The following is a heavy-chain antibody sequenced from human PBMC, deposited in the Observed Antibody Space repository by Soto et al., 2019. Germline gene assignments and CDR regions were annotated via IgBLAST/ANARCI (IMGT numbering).Heavy chain of an antibody. Sequence: PSETLSLTCTVSGGSIDNYYWSWIRQPPGKGLEWIGYISYTGSTNYNPSLKSRVTTSADTSKNQFSLQLSSVTAADTAVYYCAGHWWGDSGKYTFDVWSQGTLVTVAS. V-gene: IGHV4-59*08. J-gene: IGHJ4*02. D-gene: IGHD3-10*01. CDR2: ISYTGST. CDR1: GGSIDNYY. CDR3: AGHWWGDSGKYTFDV.